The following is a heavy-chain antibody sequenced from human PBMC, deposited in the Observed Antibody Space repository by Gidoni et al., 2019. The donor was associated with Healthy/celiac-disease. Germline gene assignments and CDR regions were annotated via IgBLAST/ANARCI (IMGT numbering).Heavy chain of an antibody. V-gene: IGHV3-30*04. CDR3: ARDRYYGSGSAHFDY. D-gene: IGHD3-10*01. Sequence: QVQLVESGGGVVQPGRSLRLSCAASGFTFSSYARHWVRQAPGKGLEWVAVISYDGSNKSYADSVKGRFTISRDNSKNTLYLQMNSLRAEDTAVYYCARDRYYGSGSAHFDYWGQGTLVTVSS. CDR1: GFTFSSYA. CDR2: ISYDGSNK. J-gene: IGHJ4*02.